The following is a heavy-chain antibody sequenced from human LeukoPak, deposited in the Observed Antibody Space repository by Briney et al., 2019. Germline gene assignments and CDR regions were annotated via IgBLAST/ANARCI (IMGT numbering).Heavy chain of an antibody. CDR2: IYYSGST. CDR1: GGSISSSSYY. J-gene: IGHJ4*02. Sequence: SETLSLTCTVSGGSISSSSYYWGWIRQPPGKGLEWIGSIYYSGSTYYNPSLKSRVTISVDTSKNQFSLKLSSVTAADTAVYYCARQRVGGYCSSTSCYAPYYLDYWGQGTLVTVSS. D-gene: IGHD2-2*01. V-gene: IGHV4-39*01. CDR3: ARQRVGGYCSSTSCYAPYYLDY.